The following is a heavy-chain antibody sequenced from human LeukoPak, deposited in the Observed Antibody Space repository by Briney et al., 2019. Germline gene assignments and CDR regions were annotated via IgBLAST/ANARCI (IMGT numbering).Heavy chain of an antibody. CDR2: INHSGST. D-gene: IGHD3-22*01. Sequence: SETLSLTCAVYGGSFSGYYWSWIRQPPGKGLEWIGEINHSGSTNYNPSLKSRVTVSLDTSKNQFSLKLSSVTAADTAVYYCARPLSISGYYYDAFDIWGQGTMVSVSS. J-gene: IGHJ3*02. V-gene: IGHV4-34*01. CDR1: GGSFSGYY. CDR3: ARPLSISGYYYDAFDI.